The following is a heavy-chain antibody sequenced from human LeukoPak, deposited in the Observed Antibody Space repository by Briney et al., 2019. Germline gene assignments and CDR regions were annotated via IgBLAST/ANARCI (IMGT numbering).Heavy chain of an antibody. Sequence: GGSLRLSCAASGFTFSSYWMRWVRQAPGKGLEWVANIKQDGSEKNYVDSVKGRLTISRDNAKNSLYLQMNSLRAEDTAVYYCAREASPKALGYWGQGTLVTVSS. CDR1: GFTFSSYW. V-gene: IGHV3-7*01. CDR3: AREASPKALGY. CDR2: IKQDGSEK. J-gene: IGHJ4*02.